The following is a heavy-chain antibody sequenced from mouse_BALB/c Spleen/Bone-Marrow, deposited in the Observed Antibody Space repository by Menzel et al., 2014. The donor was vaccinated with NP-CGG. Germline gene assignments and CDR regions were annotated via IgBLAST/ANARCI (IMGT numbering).Heavy chain of an antibody. V-gene: IGHV5-6-3*01. D-gene: IGHD1-1*01. Sequence: EVQVVESGGGLVQPGGSLKLSCAASGFTFSSYGMSWVRQTPDKRLELVATTNSNGGSTYYPDSVKGRFTISRDNAKNTLYLQMSSLKSEDTAMYYCARDYYGSSDYWGQGTTLTVSS. CDR2: TNSNGGST. CDR1: GFTFSSYG. CDR3: ARDYYGSSDY. J-gene: IGHJ2*01.